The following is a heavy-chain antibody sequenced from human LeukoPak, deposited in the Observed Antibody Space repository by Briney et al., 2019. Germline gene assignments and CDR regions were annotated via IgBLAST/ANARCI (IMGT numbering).Heavy chain of an antibody. CDR3: ARHRRDYYGSGRMYYFDY. CDR2: IYTSGST. CDR1: GGSISIYY. V-gene: IGHV4-4*07. J-gene: IGHJ4*02. D-gene: IGHD3-10*01. Sequence: PSETLSLTCTVSGGSISIYYWNWIRQPAGKGLEYIGRIYTSGSTNYNPSLKSRVTMSVDTSKNQFSLRLSSVTAADTAVYYCARHRRDYYGSGRMYYFDYWGQGTLVTVSS.